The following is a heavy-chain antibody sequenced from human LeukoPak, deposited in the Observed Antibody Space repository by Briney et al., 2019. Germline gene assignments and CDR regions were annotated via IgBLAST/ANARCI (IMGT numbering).Heavy chain of an antibody. CDR2: IIPIFGTA. CDR1: GGTFSSYA. CDR3: ARDGLRRRGYRDYDYAYDAIDI. V-gene: IGHV1-69*13. D-gene: IGHD5-12*01. J-gene: IGHJ3*02. Sequence: GASVKVSCKASGGTFSSYAISWVRQAPGQGLEWMGGIIPIFGTANYAQKFQGRVTITADESTSAAYMELSSLRSEDTAVYYCARDGLRRRGYRDYDYAYDAIDIWGQGTMVTVSS.